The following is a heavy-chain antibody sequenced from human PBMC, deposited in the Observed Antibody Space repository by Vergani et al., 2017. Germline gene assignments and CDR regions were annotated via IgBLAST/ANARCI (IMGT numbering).Heavy chain of an antibody. J-gene: IGHJ3*02. V-gene: IGHV3-23*01. CDR3: AKDEPAGYYDFWSGYSLGAFDI. Sequence: VQLLESGGGLVQPGGSLRLSCAASGFTFSSYAMSWVRQAPGKGLEWVSAISGSGGSTYYADSVKGRFTISRDNSKNTLYLQMNSLRAEDTAVYYCAKDEPAGYYDFWSGYSLGAFDIWGQGTMVTVSS. D-gene: IGHD3-3*01. CDR2: ISGSGGST. CDR1: GFTFSSYA.